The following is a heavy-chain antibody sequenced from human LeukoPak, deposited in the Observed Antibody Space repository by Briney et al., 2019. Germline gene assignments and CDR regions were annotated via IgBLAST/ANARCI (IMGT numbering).Heavy chain of an antibody. J-gene: IGHJ4*02. Sequence: SETLSLTCTVSGGSISSYYWSWIRQPPGKGLEWIGYIYYSGSTNYNPSLKSRVTISGDTSKNQFSLKLSSVTAADTAVYYCARDTYSSSWRYFDYWGQGTLVTISS. D-gene: IGHD6-13*01. V-gene: IGHV4-59*01. CDR2: IYYSGST. CDR1: GGSISSYY. CDR3: ARDTYSSSWRYFDY.